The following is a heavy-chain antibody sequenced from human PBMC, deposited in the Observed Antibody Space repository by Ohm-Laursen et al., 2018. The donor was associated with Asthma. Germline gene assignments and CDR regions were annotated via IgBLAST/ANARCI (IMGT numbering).Heavy chain of an antibody. Sequence: SLRLSCSASGFTFGDYGMHWVRQAPGKGLEWVAVISYDGSNKYYADSVKGRFTISRDNSKNTLYLQMNSLRAEDTAVYYCARDPYYYDSSGYFDYWGQGTLVTVSS. J-gene: IGHJ4*02. V-gene: IGHV3-30*03. CDR2: ISYDGSNK. D-gene: IGHD3-22*01. CDR3: ARDPYYYDSSGYFDY. CDR1: GFTFGDYG.